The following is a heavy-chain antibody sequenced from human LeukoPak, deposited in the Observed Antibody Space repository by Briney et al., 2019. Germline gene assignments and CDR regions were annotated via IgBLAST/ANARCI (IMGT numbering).Heavy chain of an antibody. D-gene: IGHD3-3*01. Sequence: SETLSLTCAVYGGSLSGYYWSWIRQPPGKGLEWIGEINHSGSTNYNPSLKSRVTISVDPSKNQFSLKLSSVTAADTAVYYCARGFGVADLVHWGQGTLVTVSS. CDR1: GGSLSGYY. V-gene: IGHV4-34*01. CDR2: INHSGST. CDR3: ARGFGVADLVH. J-gene: IGHJ4*02.